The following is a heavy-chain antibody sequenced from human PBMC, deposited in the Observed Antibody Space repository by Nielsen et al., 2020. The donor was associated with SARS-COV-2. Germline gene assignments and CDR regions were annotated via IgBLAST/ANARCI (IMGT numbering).Heavy chain of an antibody. D-gene: IGHD4-11*01. CDR2: IDPHSGGT. V-gene: IGHV1-2*06. CDR3: ARGDYSNPNY. J-gene: IGHJ4*02. Sequence: ASVKVSCKASGYRFTAYSMHWVRQAPGQGPEWMGRIDPHSGGTTYAQKFQGRVTMTRDTSINTAYMELTRLRSDDTAVYYCARGDYSNPNYWGQRSLVTVSS. CDR1: GYRFTAYS.